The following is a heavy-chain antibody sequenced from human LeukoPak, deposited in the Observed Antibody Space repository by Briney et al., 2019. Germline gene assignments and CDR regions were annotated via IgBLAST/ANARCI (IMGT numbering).Heavy chain of an antibody. D-gene: IGHD6-19*01. V-gene: IGHV4-30-2*01. CDR1: GGSISSGGYY. CDR2: IYHSGST. CDR3: ARSDWLVRGGDDY. J-gene: IGHJ4*02. Sequence: SETLSLTCTVSGGSISSGGYYWSWIRQPPGKGLEWIGYIYHSGSTYYNPSLKSRVTISVDRSKNQFSLKLSFVTAADTAVYYCARSDWLVRGGDDYWGQGTLVTVSS.